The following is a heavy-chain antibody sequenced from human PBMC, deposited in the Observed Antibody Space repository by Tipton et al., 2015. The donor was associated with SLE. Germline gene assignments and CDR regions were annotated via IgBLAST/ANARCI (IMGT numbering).Heavy chain of an antibody. CDR3: ARVGFYGSGKTWDMDV. Sequence: TLSLTCTVSGGSVSSGSYYWSWIRQPPGKGLEWIGYIYYSGSTNYNPSLKSRVTISVDTSKNQFSLKLTSVTAADTAVYYCARVGFYGSGKTWDMDVWGKGTTVTVSS. CDR2: IYYSGST. CDR1: GGSVSSGSYY. V-gene: IGHV4-61*01. J-gene: IGHJ6*03. D-gene: IGHD3-10*01.